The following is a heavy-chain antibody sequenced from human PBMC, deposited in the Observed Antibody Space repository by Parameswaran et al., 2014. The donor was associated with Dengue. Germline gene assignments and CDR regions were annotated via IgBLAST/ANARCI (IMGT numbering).Heavy chain of an antibody. Sequence: VRQAPGKGLEWIGYIYYSGSTNYNPSLKSRVTISVDTSKNQFSLKLSSVTAADTAVYYCARLYRSMYAGATTGEFDYWGQGTLVTVSS. CDR3: ARLYRSMYAGATTGEFDY. V-gene: IGHV4-59*08. CDR2: IYYSGST. D-gene: IGHD1-26*01. J-gene: IGHJ4*02.